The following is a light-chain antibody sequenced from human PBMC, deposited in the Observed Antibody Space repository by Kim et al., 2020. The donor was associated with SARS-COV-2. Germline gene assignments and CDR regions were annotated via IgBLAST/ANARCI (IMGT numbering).Light chain of an antibody. J-gene: IGLJ3*02. CDR3: SSYTSSSTRV. V-gene: IGLV2-14*03. CDR1: SSDVGGYSY. CDR2: DVS. Sequence: QSALTQPASVSGSPGQSITISCTGTSSDVGGYSYVSWYQQYPGKAPKLMIFDVSNRPSGVSNRFSGSKSGNTASLTISGLQAEDEADYYCSSYTSSSTRVFGGGTQLAVL.